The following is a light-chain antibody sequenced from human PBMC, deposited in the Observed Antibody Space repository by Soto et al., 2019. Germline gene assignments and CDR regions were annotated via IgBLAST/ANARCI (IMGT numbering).Light chain of an antibody. CDR2: EVS. CDR1: NSDVGGYNY. V-gene: IGLV2-8*01. Sequence: QSVLTQPPSASGSPGQSVTISCTGTNSDVGGYNYVSWYQQHPGKAPKLMIFEVSKRPSGVPDRFSGSKSGNTASLTVSGLQAEDEADYYCCAYAGSNTLVFGGGTKVTVL. CDR3: CAYAGSNTLV. J-gene: IGLJ2*01.